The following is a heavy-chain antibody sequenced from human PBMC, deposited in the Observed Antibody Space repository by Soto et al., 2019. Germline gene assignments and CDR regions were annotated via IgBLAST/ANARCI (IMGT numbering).Heavy chain of an antibody. Sequence: LSLTCTVSGGSVSSTSYYWTWIRQPPGKGLEWIGYIHYSGSTNYNPSLKSRVTISVDTSKNQFSLKLSSVTAADTAVYYCASFYSDYDFWSGYSKWFDPWGQGTLVTVSS. V-gene: IGHV4-61*01. CDR1: GGSVSSTSYY. CDR3: ASFYSDYDFWSGYSKWFDP. D-gene: IGHD3-3*01. CDR2: IHYSGST. J-gene: IGHJ5*02.